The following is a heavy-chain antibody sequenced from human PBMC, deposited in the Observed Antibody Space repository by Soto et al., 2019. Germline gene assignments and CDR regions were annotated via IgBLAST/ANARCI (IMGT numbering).Heavy chain of an antibody. J-gene: IGHJ3*01. V-gene: IGHV3-48*01. CDR2: IGSGSSNK. CDR3: ARDQLYYNDISGRPLNAFDV. D-gene: IGHD3-22*01. Sequence: GGSLRLSCAVSGCTFISYSMSWVRQDPGKGLEWVSYIGSGSSNKYYADSVKGRFTISRDNAKNSLYLQMNSLRAEDTAVYYCARDQLYYNDISGRPLNAFDVWGQGTMVTVSS. CDR1: GCTFISYS.